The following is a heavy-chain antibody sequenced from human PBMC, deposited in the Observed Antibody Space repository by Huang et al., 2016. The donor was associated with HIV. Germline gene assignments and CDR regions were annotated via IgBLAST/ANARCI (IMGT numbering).Heavy chain of an antibody. V-gene: IGHV4-30-4*08. J-gene: IGHJ3*02. D-gene: IGHD3-3*01. CDR3: AREGFYDLWSAFRRAVDAFDT. CDR1: GGSISSGGYT. CDR2: LHYNGDT. Sequence: QVQLHESGPGLVKPSQTLSLTCTVSGGSISSGGYTYNWIRQPPGKGLEWIGYLHYNGDTCYNPSLKSRVSISVDASKNQFSLKLSSMTAADTAVYYCAREGFYDLWSAFRRAVDAFDTWGQGTKVTVSS.